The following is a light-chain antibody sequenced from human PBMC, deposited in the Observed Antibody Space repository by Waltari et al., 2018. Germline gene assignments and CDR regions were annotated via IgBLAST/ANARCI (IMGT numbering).Light chain of an antibody. J-gene: IGKJ4*01. CDR3: QQRSNWLT. V-gene: IGKV3-11*01. CDR1: QSVSSY. Sequence: EIVLTQSPATLSLSPRERAPLSCRASQSVSSYLAWYQQTPGQAPRLLIYDASNRATGIPARFSGSGSGTDFTLTISSLEPEDFAVYYCQQRSNWLTFGGGTKVEIK. CDR2: DAS.